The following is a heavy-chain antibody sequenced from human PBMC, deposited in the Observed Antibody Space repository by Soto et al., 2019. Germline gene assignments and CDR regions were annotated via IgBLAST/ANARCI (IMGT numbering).Heavy chain of an antibody. Sequence: QPGGSLRLSCVASGFTFSSYAMSWVRQAPGKGLEWVSAISGSGGSTYYADSVKGRFTISRDNSKNTLYLQMNSLRAEDTAVYYCAKGYLYDYAPGYWGPGTLVTVSS. CDR2: ISGSGGST. D-gene: IGHD3-16*01. CDR1: GFTFSSYA. J-gene: IGHJ4*02. V-gene: IGHV3-23*01. CDR3: AKGYLYDYAPGY.